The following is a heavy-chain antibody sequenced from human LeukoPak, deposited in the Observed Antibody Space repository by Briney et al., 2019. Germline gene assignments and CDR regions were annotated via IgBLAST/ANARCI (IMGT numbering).Heavy chain of an antibody. CDR1: GYTLTELS. CDR3: ATDRRIAVAGTPYYYYGMDV. V-gene: IGHV1-24*01. CDR2: FDPEDGET. J-gene: IGHJ6*02. Sequence: ASVKVSCKVSGYTLTELSMHWVRQAPGKGLEWMGGFDPEDGETIYAQKFQGRVTMAEDTSTDTAYMELSSLRSEDTAVYYCATDRRIAVAGTPYYYYGMDVWGQGTTVTVSS. D-gene: IGHD6-19*01.